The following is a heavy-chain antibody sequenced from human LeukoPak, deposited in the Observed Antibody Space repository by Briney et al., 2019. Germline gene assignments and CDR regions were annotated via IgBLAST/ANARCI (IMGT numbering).Heavy chain of an antibody. CDR1: GYTFTNFY. J-gene: IGHJ4*02. CDR2: ISAYNGNT. D-gene: IGHD6-13*01. V-gene: IGHV1-18*04. CDR3: ARPFSSSWYPNDY. Sequence: GASVKVSCKTSGYTFTNFYMHWVRQAPGQGLEWMGWISAYNGNTNYAQKLQGRVTMTTDTSTSTAYMELRSLRSDDTAVYYCARPFSSSWYPNDYWGQGTLVTVSS.